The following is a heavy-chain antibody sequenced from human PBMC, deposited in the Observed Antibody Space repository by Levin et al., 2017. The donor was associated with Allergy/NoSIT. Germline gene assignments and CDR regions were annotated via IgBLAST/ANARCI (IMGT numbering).Heavy chain of an antibody. J-gene: IGHJ3*02. CDR3: ARDRRGSVVGSSWLAFDI. CDR1: GITFSSNA. CDR2: ISNDGSNK. D-gene: IGHD6-13*01. V-gene: IGHV3-30-3*01. Sequence: LAGGSLRLSCAASGITFSSNAMHWVRQAPGKGLEWVAVISNDGSNKYYAYSVKGRFTISRDNSKNTLYLQMNSLRAEDTALYYCARDRRGSVVGSSWLAFDIWGQGTMVTVSS.